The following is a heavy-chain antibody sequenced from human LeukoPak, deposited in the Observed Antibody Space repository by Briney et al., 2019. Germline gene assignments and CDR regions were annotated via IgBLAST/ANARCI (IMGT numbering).Heavy chain of an antibody. CDR3: ARGYSSSPINWFDP. CDR2: IYYSGST. CDR1: GGSISSYY. J-gene: IGHJ5*02. V-gene: IGHV4-59*01. D-gene: IGHD6-6*01. Sequence: NTSETLSLTCTVSGGSISSYYWSWIRQPPGKGLEWIGYIYYSGSTNYNPSLKSRVTISVDTSKNQFSLKLSSVTAADTAVYYCARGYSSSPINWFDPWGQGTLVTVSS.